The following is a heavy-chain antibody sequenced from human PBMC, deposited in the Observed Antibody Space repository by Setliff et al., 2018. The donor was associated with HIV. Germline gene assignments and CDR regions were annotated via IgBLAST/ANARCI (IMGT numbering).Heavy chain of an antibody. Sequence: ASVKVSCKASGGTFSSYAISWVRQAPGQGLEWMGGFDPEDGETIYAQKFQGRVTMTEDTSTSRAYMELRSLRVDDTAIYYCAKGFNWGSYYFDYWGQGTLVTVSS. V-gene: IGHV1-69*10. CDR3: AKGFNWGSYYFDY. D-gene: IGHD7-27*01. J-gene: IGHJ4*02. CDR2: FDPEDGET. CDR1: GGTFSSYA.